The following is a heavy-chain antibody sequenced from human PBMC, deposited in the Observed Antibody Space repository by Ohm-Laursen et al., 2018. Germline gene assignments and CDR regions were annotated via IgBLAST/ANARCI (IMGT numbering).Heavy chain of an antibody. CDR3: ARAGYYHGMDV. J-gene: IGHJ6*02. Sequence: SLRLSCAASGFIFSNYAMHWVRQAPGKGLEYVSTISSTGGATYYANSVKGRFTISRDNSKNTLYLQMGNLRAEDMAVYFCARAGYYHGMDVWGQGTTVTVSS. CDR1: GFIFSNYA. V-gene: IGHV3-64*01. CDR2: ISSTGGAT.